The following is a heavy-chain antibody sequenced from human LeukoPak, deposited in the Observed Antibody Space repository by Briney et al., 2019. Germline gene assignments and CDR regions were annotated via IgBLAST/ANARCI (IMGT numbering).Heavy chain of an antibody. D-gene: IGHD6-19*01. J-gene: IGHJ4*02. CDR3: ARDSGAGIAVAGHWDLFDY. CDR2: IIPIFGTA. Sequence: GASVKVSCKASGGTFSSYAISWVRQAPGQGLEWMGGIIPIFGTANYAQKFQGRVTITADESTSTAYMELSSLRSDDTAVYYCARDSGAGIAVAGHWDLFDYWGQGTLVTVSS. CDR1: GGTFSSYA. V-gene: IGHV1-69*13.